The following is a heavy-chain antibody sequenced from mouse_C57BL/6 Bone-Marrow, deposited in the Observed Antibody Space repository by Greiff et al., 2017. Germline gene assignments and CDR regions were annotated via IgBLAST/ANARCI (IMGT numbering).Heavy chain of an antibody. D-gene: IGHD1-1*01. CDR2: ISNLAYSI. Sequence: DVHLVESGGGLVQPGGSLKLSCAASGFTFSDYGMAWVRQAPRKGPEWVAFISNLAYSIYYADTVTGRFTISRENAKNTLYLEMSSLRSEDTAMYYCARLAVRYFDVWGTGTTVTVSS. CDR3: ARLAVRYFDV. CDR1: GFTFSDYG. J-gene: IGHJ1*03. V-gene: IGHV5-15*01.